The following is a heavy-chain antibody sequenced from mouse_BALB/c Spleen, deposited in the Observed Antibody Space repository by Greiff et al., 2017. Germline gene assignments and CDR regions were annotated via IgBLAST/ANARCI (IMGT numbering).Heavy chain of an antibody. J-gene: IGHJ4*01. CDR2: ISTYYGDA. D-gene: IGHD1-3*01. Sequence: QVQLQQSGAELVRPGVSVKISCKGSGYTFTDYAMHWVKQSHAKSLEWIGVISTYYGDASYNQKFKGKATMTVDKSSSTAYMELARLTSEDSAIYYCARRGGKDYAMDYWGQGTSVTVSS. CDR3: ARRGGKDYAMDY. CDR1: GYTFTDYA. V-gene: IGHV1S137*01.